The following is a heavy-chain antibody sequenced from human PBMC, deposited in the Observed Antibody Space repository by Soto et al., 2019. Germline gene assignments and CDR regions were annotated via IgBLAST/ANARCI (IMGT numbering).Heavy chain of an antibody. V-gene: IGHV1-18*01. CDR1: GYTFTSYG. J-gene: IGHJ4*02. Sequence: VKVSCKASGYTFTSYGISWVRQAPGQGLEWMGWISAYNGNTNYAQKLQGRVTMTTDTSTSTAYMELRSLRSDDTAVYYCARDKSLGYYDSSGYSPMDYWGQGTLVTVSS. D-gene: IGHD3-22*01. CDR3: ARDKSLGYYDSSGYSPMDY. CDR2: ISAYNGNT.